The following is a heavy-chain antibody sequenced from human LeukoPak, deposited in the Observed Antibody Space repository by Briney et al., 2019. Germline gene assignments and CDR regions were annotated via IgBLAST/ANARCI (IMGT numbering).Heavy chain of an antibody. CDR1: GFSFSTYW. CDR2: IKQDGSEK. CDR3: ATDLGSSRPNF. J-gene: IGHJ4*02. D-gene: IGHD6-13*01. V-gene: IGHV3-7*01. Sequence: GGSLRLSCAASGFSFSTYWMSWVRQAPGKGLEWVANIKQDGSEKYYVDSAKGRFTISRDNAKNSQYLQMNSLTAKDTAVYYCATDLGSSRPNFWGQGILVTVSS.